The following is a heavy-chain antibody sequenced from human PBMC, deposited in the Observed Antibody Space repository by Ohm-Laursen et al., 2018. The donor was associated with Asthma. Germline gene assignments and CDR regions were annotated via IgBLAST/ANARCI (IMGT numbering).Heavy chain of an antibody. CDR2: ITSGRDII. J-gene: IGHJ4*02. V-gene: IGHV3-48*01. CDR1: GFYFSSYS. D-gene: IGHD1-14*01. CDR3: VRAPDYFSLFDS. Sequence: GSLRLSCSASGFYFSSYSMHWVRQAPGERPEWLAFITSGRDIIHYADSVEGRFTISRDNAKKLLYLQMKSLRVEDTAVYYCVRAPDYFSLFDSWGQGTLVTVSS.